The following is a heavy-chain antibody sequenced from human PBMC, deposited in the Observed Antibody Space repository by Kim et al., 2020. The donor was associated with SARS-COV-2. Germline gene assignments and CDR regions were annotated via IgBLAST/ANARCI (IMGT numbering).Heavy chain of an antibody. CDR1: GFTFSSYW. Sequence: GGSLRLSCAASGFTFSSYWMSWVRQAPGKGLEWVANIKQDGSEKYYVDSVKGRFTISRDNAKNSLYLQMNSLRAEDTAVYYCARDWGAIVVGGHFDYWVQGTLVTVSS. CDR2: IKQDGSEK. D-gene: IGHD2-21*01. CDR3: ARDWGAIVVGGHFDY. J-gene: IGHJ4*02. V-gene: IGHV3-7*01.